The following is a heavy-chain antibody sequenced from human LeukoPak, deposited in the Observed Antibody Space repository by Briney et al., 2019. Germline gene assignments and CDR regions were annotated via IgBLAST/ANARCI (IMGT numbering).Heavy chain of an antibody. J-gene: IGHJ3*02. D-gene: IGHD6-19*01. CDR3: ARGPRLDSSGWYYGAFDI. CDR1: GYTFTGYY. CDR2: INPNSGGT. Sequence: ASVKVSCRASGYTFTGYYMHWVRQAPGQGLEWMGRINPNSGGTNYAQKFQGRVTMTRDTSISTAYMELSRLRSDDTAVYYCARGPRLDSSGWYYGAFDIWGQGTMVTVSS. V-gene: IGHV1-2*06.